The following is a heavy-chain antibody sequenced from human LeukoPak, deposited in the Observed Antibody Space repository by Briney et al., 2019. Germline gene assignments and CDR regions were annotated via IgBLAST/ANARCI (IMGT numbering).Heavy chain of an antibody. CDR1: GFNFSSYW. Sequence: GGSLRLSCAASGFNFSSYWMSWVRQAPGKGLEWVANIKQDGSEKYYVDSVKGRFTISRDNAKNSLYLQMNSLRAEDTAVYYCARDFYYGSGSYYQDWGQGTLVTVSS. V-gene: IGHV3-7*01. D-gene: IGHD3-10*01. CDR3: ARDFYYGSGSYYQD. CDR2: IKQDGSEK. J-gene: IGHJ4*02.